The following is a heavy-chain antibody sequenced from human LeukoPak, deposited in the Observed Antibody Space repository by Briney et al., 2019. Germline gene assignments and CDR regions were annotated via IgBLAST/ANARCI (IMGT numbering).Heavy chain of an antibody. D-gene: IGHD4-11*01. CDR2: IYYSGST. CDR3: ARHDIAYCNSCFDY. Sequence: SETLSLTCTVSGGSISSYYWSWIRQPPGKGLEWIGYIYYSGSTNCNPSLKSRVTISVDTSKNHFSLKLSSVTAADTAVYYCARHDIAYCNSCFDYWGQGTLVTVSS. CDR1: GGSISSYY. V-gene: IGHV4-59*08. J-gene: IGHJ4*02.